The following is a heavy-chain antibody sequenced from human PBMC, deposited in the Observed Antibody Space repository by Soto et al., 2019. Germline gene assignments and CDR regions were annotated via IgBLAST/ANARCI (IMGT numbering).Heavy chain of an antibody. CDR2: IHYTGST. CDR3: VRTWRGGH. V-gene: IGHV4-59*11. Sequence: QVHLQESGPGLVKPSETLSLTCVVSGGSINSHYWSWIRQPPGKGREWIGYIHYTGSTKYNPSLNSRVTLAQDTSKSLFSLRLSSVTPADTAGYYCVRTWRGGHWCQGTLVTISS. J-gene: IGHJ4*02. CDR1: GGSINSHY. D-gene: IGHD3-3*01.